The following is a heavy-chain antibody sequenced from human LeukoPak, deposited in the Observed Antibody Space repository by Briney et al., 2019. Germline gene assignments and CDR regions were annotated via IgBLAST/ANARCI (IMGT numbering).Heavy chain of an antibody. CDR2: IYYSGST. CDR3: ARAGYYGMDV. CDR1: GGSISNYY. V-gene: IGHV4-59*01. Sequence: SETLSLTCTVSGGSISNYYWSWIRQPPGKGLEWIGYIYYSGSTNYNPSLKSRVTISVDTSKNQFSLNLSSMTAADTAVYYCARAGYYGMDVWGQGTMVTVSS. J-gene: IGHJ6*02.